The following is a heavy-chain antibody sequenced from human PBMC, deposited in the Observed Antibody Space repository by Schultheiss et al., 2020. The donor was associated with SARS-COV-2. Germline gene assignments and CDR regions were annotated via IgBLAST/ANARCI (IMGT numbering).Heavy chain of an antibody. V-gene: IGHV4-34*01. CDR2: INHSGST. J-gene: IGHJ4*02. D-gene: IGHD3-3*01. CDR3: ARGPDYDFWSGPYDY. Sequence: SETLSLTCAVYGGSFSGYYWSWIRQPPGKGLEWIGEINHSGSTNYNPSLKSRVTISVDTSKNQFSLKLSSVTAADTAVYYCARGPDYDFWSGPYDYWGQGTLVTVSS. CDR1: GGSFSGYY.